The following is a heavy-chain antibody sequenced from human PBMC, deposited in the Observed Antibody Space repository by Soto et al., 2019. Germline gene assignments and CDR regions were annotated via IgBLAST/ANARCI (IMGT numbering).Heavy chain of an antibody. J-gene: IGHJ6*02. V-gene: IGHV5-51*01. CDR1: GYSFTSYW. CDR2: IYPGDSDT. D-gene: IGHD6-6*01. Sequence: PGESLKISCKGSGYSFTSYWIGRVRQMPGKGLEWMGIIYPGDSDTRYSPSFQGQVTISADKTISTAYLQWSSLKASDTAMYYYARKGSSSGYYYYGMDVWGQGTTVTVSS. CDR3: ARKGSSSGYYYYGMDV.